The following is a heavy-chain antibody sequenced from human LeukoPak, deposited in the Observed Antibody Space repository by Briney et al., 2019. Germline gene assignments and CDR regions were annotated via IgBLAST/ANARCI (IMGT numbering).Heavy chain of an antibody. Sequence: PGGTLRLSCAASGFTFSSYWMSWVRQAPGKGLEWVANIKQDGSEKYYVDSVKGRFTISRDNAKNSLYLQMNSLRAEDTAVYYCAMDYSSSGLDYWGQGTLVTVSS. D-gene: IGHD6-6*01. V-gene: IGHV3-7*04. J-gene: IGHJ4*02. CDR1: GFTFSSYW. CDR3: AMDYSSSGLDY. CDR2: IKQDGSEK.